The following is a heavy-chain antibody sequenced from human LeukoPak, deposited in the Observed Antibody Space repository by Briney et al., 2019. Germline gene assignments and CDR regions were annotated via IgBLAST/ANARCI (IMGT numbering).Heavy chain of an antibody. CDR2: INPSGGST. V-gene: IGHV1-46*01. D-gene: IGHD2-2*01. J-gene: IGHJ6*02. Sequence: GASVKVSCKASGYTFTSYYMHWVRQAPGQGLEWMGIINPSGGSTSYAQKFQGSVTMTRDTSTSTVYMELSSLRSEDTAVYYCARAFNSIVVVPASYYYGMDVWGQGTTVTVSS. CDR1: GYTFTSYY. CDR3: ARAFNSIVVVPASYYYGMDV.